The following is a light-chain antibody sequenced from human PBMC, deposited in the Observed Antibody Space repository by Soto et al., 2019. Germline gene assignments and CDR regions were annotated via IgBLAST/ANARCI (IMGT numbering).Light chain of an antibody. CDR2: AVN. J-gene: IGLJ1*01. CDR3: SSYTTISTYV. CDR1: SSDVGRYNY. Sequence: QSALTQPASVSGSPGQSITISCTGTSSDVGRYNYVSWYQQQPGTAPKLMIYAVNTRPSGVSNRFSGSKSGNTASLTISGLQSEDEADYYCSSYTTISTYVFGTGTKVTVL. V-gene: IGLV2-14*01.